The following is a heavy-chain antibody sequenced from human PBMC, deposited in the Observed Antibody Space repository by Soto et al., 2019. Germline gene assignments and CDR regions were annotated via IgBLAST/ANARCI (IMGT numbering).Heavy chain of an antibody. CDR2: SHQSGNT. D-gene: IGHD6-13*01. CDR1: GVSISSHDW. V-gene: IGHV4-4*02. Sequence: QVQLQESGPGLVKPSGTLSLTCAVSGVSISSHDWWTWVSQPPGKGLEWIGESHQSGNTNYNSSLESRVTISVDKSKNQFSLKLTSVTVADTAVYYCATRDSSRFYWGQGTLVTVSS. CDR3: ATRDSSRFY. J-gene: IGHJ4*02.